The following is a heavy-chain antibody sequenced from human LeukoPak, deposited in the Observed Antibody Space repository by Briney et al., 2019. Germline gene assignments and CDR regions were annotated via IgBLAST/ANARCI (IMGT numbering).Heavy chain of an antibody. Sequence: GGPLRLSCAASGFTFSSYSMNWVRQAPGKGLEWVSSISSSSSYIYYADSVKGRFTISRDNAKNSLYLQMNSLRAEDTAVYYCARAPTYYYDSSGYYYFDYWGQGTLVTVSS. D-gene: IGHD3-22*01. V-gene: IGHV3-21*01. CDR2: ISSSSSYI. CDR1: GFTFSSYS. J-gene: IGHJ4*02. CDR3: ARAPTYYYDSSGYYYFDY.